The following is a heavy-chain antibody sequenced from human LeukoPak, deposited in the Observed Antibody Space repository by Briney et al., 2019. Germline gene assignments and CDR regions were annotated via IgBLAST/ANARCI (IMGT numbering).Heavy chain of an antibody. CDR1: GGSISSYY. Sequence: SETLSLTCTVSGGSISSYYWSWIRQPPGKGLEWIGYIYCSGSTNYNPSLKSRVTISVDTSKNQFSLKLSSVTAADTAVYYCARTGGGSSHYYYYGMDVWGQGTTVTVSS. V-gene: IGHV4-59*01. CDR2: IYCSGST. D-gene: IGHD2-8*02. J-gene: IGHJ6*02. CDR3: ARTGGGSSHYYYYGMDV.